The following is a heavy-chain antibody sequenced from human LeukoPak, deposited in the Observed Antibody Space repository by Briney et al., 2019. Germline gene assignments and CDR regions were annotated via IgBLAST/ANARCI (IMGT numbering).Heavy chain of an antibody. J-gene: IGHJ5*02. D-gene: IGHD3-22*01. Sequence: SETLSLTCTVSGGSISSYYWSWIRQPPGKGLEWFGYIDYSGSTNYNPSLKSRVTISVDTSKNQFSLKLSSVTAADTAVYYCARAHHYYDSSGYYPNWFDPWGQGTLVTVSS. V-gene: IGHV4-59*01. CDR2: IDYSGST. CDR1: GGSISSYY. CDR3: ARAHHYYDSSGYYPNWFDP.